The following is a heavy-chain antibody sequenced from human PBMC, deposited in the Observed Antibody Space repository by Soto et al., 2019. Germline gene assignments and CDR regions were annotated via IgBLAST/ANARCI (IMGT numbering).Heavy chain of an antibody. V-gene: IGHV1-8*01. CDR1: GYTFTSYY. D-gene: IGHD3-16*01. Sequence: ASVKVSCKASGYTFTSYYINWVRQATGQRLEWMGWMNPNNGNTNYSQKFQGRVTITRDTSASTAYMELSSLRSEDTAVYYCARDSTTFLYYFDYWGQGTLVTVSS. CDR3: ARDSTTFLYYFDY. J-gene: IGHJ4*02. CDR2: MNPNNGNT.